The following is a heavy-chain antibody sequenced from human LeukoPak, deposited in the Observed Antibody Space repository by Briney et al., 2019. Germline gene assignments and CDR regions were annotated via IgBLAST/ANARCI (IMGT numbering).Heavy chain of an antibody. CDR2: ISSSLSST. J-gene: IGHJ4*02. CDR1: GFTFSSFS. Sequence: GGSLRLSCVASGFTFSSFSMNWVRQAPGKGLEWVSSISSSLSSTYYADSVKGRFAISRDNSKNSLYLQMNSLRAEDTAVYYCARDEALDYWGQGTLVTVSS. CDR3: ARDEALDY. V-gene: IGHV3-21*01.